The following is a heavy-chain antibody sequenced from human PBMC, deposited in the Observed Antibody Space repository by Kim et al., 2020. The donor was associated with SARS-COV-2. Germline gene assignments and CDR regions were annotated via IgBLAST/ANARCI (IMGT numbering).Heavy chain of an antibody. D-gene: IGHD2-8*02. CDR3: ARGSGALVKGLDY. J-gene: IGHJ4*02. V-gene: IGHV7-4-1*02. Sequence: YAQGLTGRFVFSLDTSVSTAYLQISSLKPEDTAVYYCARGSGALVKGLDYWGQGTLVTVSS.